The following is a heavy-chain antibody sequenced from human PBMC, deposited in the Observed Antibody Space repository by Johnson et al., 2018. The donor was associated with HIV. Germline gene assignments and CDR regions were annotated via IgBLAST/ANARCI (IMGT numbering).Heavy chain of an antibody. CDR1: GFSFSNAW. V-gene: IGHV3-15*01. J-gene: IGHJ3*02. CDR3: TAHYRNAFDI. D-gene: IGHD1-26*01. CDR2: IKSKTDGGTT. Sequence: VQLVESGGGLVKPGESLRLSCAASGFSFSNAWMNCVRQAPGKGLEWVGRIKSKTDGGTTDYAAPVKGRFTLSRDDSKNTLFLQMNSLKTEDTALYYCTAHYRNAFDIWGQGTMVTVSS.